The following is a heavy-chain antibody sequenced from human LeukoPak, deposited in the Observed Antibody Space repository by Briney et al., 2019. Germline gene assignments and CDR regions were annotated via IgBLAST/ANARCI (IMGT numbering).Heavy chain of an antibody. V-gene: IGHV1-18*01. Sequence: ASVKVSCKASGYTFTSYGINWVRQTPGQGLEWMGWISAYTGNTNFAQNLQGRVTMTTDTSTSTAYMEVRSLRSDDTAVYYCARGLYGDQPDYWGQGTLVSVSS. D-gene: IGHD4-17*01. CDR1: GYTFTSYG. CDR2: ISAYTGNT. J-gene: IGHJ4*02. CDR3: ARGLYGDQPDY.